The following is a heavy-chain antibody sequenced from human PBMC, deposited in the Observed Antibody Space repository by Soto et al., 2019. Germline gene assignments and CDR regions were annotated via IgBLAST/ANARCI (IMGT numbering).Heavy chain of an antibody. D-gene: IGHD5-12*01. CDR3: ARRTVDGYNELFDY. CDR1: GGSMCSYY. J-gene: IGHJ4*02. Sequence: PSERLSLTCTVCGGSMCSYYWSWIRQPPGKGLEWIGYIYYSGSTNYNPSLKSRVTISVDTSKNQFSLKLSSVTAADTAVYYCARRTVDGYNELFDYWGQGTLVTVSS. V-gene: IGHV4-59*01. CDR2: IYYSGST.